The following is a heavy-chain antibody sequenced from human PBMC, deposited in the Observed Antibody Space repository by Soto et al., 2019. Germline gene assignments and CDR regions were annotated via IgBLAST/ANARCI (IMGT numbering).Heavy chain of an antibody. CDR3: ARAGYGDYGTSYYYYGMDV. J-gene: IGHJ6*02. D-gene: IGHD4-17*01. Sequence: SETLSLTCAVYGGSFSGYYWSWIRQPPGKGLEWIGEINHSGSTNYNPSLKSRVTISVDTSKNQFSLKLSSVTAADTAVYYCARAGYGDYGTSYYYYGMDVWCQGTTVTVSS. CDR2: INHSGST. CDR1: GGSFSGYY. V-gene: IGHV4-34*01.